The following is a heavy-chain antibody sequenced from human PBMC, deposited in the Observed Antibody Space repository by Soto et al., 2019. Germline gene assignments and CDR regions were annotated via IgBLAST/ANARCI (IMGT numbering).Heavy chain of an antibody. CDR3: ARGLKGYYGSDY. CDR1: GFTFSSYW. V-gene: IGHV3-74*01. D-gene: IGHD3-10*01. J-gene: IGHJ4*02. CDR2: ISTDGSST. Sequence: VQLVESGGGLVQPGGSLRLSCAASGFTFSSYWMHWVRQGPGKGLVWVSRISTDGSSTNYADSVKGRFAISRDNAKSTVYLQMNSLRAEDTAVYYCARGLKGYYGSDYWGQGTLVTVSS.